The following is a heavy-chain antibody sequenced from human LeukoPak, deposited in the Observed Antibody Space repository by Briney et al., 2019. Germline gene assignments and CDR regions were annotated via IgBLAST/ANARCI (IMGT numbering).Heavy chain of an antibody. CDR1: GGSISSYY. V-gene: IGHV4-59*01. CDR3: ARGHSGSYYFGFDY. J-gene: IGHJ4*02. Sequence: PSETLSLTCTVSGGSISSYYWSWIRQPPGKGLEWIGYIYYSGSTNYNPSLKSRVTISVDTSKNQFSLKLSSVTAADTAVYYCARGHSGSYYFGFDYWGQGTLVTVSS. D-gene: IGHD1-26*01. CDR2: IYYSGST.